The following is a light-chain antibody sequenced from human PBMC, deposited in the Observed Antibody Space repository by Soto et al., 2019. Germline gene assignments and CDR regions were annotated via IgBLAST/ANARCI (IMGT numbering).Light chain of an antibody. Sequence: LAQPASVSGSPGQSITISCTGTSSDVGGYNYVSWYQQHPGKAPKLMIYAVTDRPSGVSSRFSGSKSGNTASLTISGLQAEDEADYYCSSYTSSSTLFGTGTKVTVL. CDR3: SSYTSSSTL. CDR2: AVT. CDR1: SSDVGGYNY. V-gene: IGLV2-14*01. J-gene: IGLJ1*01.